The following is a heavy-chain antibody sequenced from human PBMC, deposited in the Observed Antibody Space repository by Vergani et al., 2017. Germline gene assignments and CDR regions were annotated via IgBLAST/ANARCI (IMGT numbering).Heavy chain of an antibody. V-gene: IGHV3-30*02. Sequence: QVQLVESGGGVVQPGGSLRLSCAASGFTFSSYGMHWVRQAPGKGLEWVAFIRYDGSNKYYADSVKGRFTISRDNSKNTLYLQMNSLRAEDTAVYYCAKDGPYYYLYYYGMDVWGQGTTVTVSS. CDR2: IRYDGSNK. D-gene: IGHD3-10*01. CDR1: GFTFSSYG. J-gene: IGHJ6*02. CDR3: AKDGPYYYLYYYGMDV.